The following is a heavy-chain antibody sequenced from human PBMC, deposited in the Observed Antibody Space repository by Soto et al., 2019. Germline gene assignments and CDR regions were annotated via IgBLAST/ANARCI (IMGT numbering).Heavy chain of an antibody. CDR3: ARDGEGY. J-gene: IGHJ4*02. V-gene: IGHV3-66*01. CDR2: VYDLDGT. D-gene: IGHD2-21*01. Sequence: GGSLRLSCVASGLTVSGKKYMAWVRQAPGXGPEWLSGVYDLDGTYYADSVRGRFTTSIDNAKNTQFLQMNSLRVEDTAVYYCARDGEGYWGQGTLVTVSS. CDR1: GLTVSGKKY.